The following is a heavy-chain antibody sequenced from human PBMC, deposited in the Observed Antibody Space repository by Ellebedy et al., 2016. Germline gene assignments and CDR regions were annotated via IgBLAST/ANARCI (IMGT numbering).Heavy chain of an antibody. CDR3: AKAGGITIFGVVTTLTSYGMDV. D-gene: IGHD3-3*01. V-gene: IGHV3-30*18. CDR2: ISYDGSNK. CDR1: GFTFSSYW. J-gene: IGHJ6*02. Sequence: GGSLRLSXAASGFTFSSYWMSWVRQAPGKGLEWVAVISYDGSNKYYADSVKGRFTISRDNSKNTLYLQMNSLRAEDTAVYYCAKAGGITIFGVVTTLTSYGMDVWGQGTTVTVSS.